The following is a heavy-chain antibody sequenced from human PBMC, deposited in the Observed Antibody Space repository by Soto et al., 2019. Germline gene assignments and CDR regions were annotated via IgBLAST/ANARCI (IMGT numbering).Heavy chain of an antibody. D-gene: IGHD3-10*01. CDR2: VDRNSGGT. CDR3: ARDNYGTLDY. Sequence: QVQMVQSGAEVKQPGASVKVSCKPSGYTFSDLYIHWVRQAPGQGLEWMGWVDRNSGGTKQTQKFQGRWTMSSDTPTGTVYMDQYSLRSDDTSVNYCARDNYGTLDYWSQETLVTVSS. CDR1: GYTFSDLY. V-gene: IGHV1-2*02. J-gene: IGHJ4*01.